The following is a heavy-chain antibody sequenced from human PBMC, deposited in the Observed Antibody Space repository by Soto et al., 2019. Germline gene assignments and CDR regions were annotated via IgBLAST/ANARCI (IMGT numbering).Heavy chain of an antibody. D-gene: IGHD3-10*01. Sequence: GASVKVSCKAFGYTFTSYAMNWVRQAPGQGLEWMGWINTNTGNPTYAQGFTGRFVFSLDTSVSTAYLQICSLKAEDTAVYYCARGIPAMVRGVINWFDPWGQGTLVTVSS. CDR2: INTNTGNP. CDR3: ARGIPAMVRGVINWFDP. V-gene: IGHV7-4-1*01. CDR1: GYTFTSYA. J-gene: IGHJ5*02.